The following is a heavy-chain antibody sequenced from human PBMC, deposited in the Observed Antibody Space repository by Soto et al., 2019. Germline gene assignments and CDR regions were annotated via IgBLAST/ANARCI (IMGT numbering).Heavy chain of an antibody. Sequence: QVHLVQSGAEVKPPGASVKVSCNASGYSFTGHYMHWVRQVSGKRLEFLVWLKPDYAGTYYAPKFQGRVICARATSTTTAYMELSGRHSDDTAVYYCARDLGPLGSGSQCPTYGMDLGGQGTTV. CDR3: ARDLGPLGSGSQCPTYGMDL. J-gene: IGHJ6*02. V-gene: IGHV1-2*02. D-gene: IGHD3-10*01. CDR1: GYSFTGHY. CDR2: LKPDYAGT.